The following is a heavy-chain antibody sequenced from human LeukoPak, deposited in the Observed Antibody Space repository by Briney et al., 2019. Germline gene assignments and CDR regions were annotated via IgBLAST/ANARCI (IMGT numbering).Heavy chain of an antibody. CDR3: ARWERWLHLDY. CDR2: IYHSGST. J-gene: IGHJ4*02. V-gene: IGHV4-38-2*01. Sequence: SETLSLTCAVSGYSISSGYYWGWIRQPPGKGLEWIGSIYHSGSTYYNPSLKSRVTISVDTSKNQFSLKLSSVTAADTAVYYCARWERWLHLDYWGQGTLVTVSS. CDR1: GYSISSGYY. D-gene: IGHD5-24*01.